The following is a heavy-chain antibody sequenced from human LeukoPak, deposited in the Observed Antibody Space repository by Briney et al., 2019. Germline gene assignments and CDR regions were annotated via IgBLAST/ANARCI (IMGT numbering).Heavy chain of an antibody. CDR2: ISNGGST. V-gene: IGHV3-66*01. CDR3: ARVAGIDFDY. Sequence: GGSLRLSCGASGFTFSSYEMNWVRQAPGKGLEWVSLISNGGSTYYADSVKGRFIISRDNPKNTLYLQMNSLRAGDTAVYYCARVAGIDFDYWGQGTLVTVSS. CDR1: GFTFSSYE. J-gene: IGHJ4*02.